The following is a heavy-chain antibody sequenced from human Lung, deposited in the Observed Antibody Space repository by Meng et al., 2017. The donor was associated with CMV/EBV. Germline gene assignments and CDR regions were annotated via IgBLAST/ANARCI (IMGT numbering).Heavy chain of an antibody. Sequence: SETLSLXCTVSGGSITSYYWSWIRQPPGKGLEWIAYMYYSRDASYNPSLRSRVTVSVDTSKSQFSLQLSSVTAADTAVYYCARDWQGGAEPYGMDVWGQGTRVTVSS. CDR3: ARDWQGGAEPYGMDV. CDR1: GGSITSYY. D-gene: IGHD1-14*01. V-gene: IGHV4-59*01. J-gene: IGHJ6*02. CDR2: MYYSRDA.